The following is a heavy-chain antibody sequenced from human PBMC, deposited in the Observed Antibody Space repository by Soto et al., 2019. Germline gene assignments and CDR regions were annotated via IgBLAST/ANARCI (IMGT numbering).Heavy chain of an antibody. CDR2: IYYSGST. D-gene: IGHD2-8*01. CDR3: ARTRQGVTIDY. V-gene: IGHV4-39*01. CDR1: GGSISSSSYY. Sequence: SETLSLTCTVSGGSISSSSYYWGWIRQPPGKGLEWIGSIYYSGSTYYNPSLKSRVTISADTSKNQFSLKLSSVTAADTAVYYCARTRQGVTIDYWGQGTLVTVSS. J-gene: IGHJ4*02.